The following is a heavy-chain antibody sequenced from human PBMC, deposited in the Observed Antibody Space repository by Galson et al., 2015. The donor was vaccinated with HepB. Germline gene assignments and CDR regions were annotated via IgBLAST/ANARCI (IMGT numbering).Heavy chain of an antibody. V-gene: IGHV3-9*01. CDR3: AKGWSGGHAFDI. Sequence: SLRLSCAASGFTFDDYAMHWVRQAPGKGLEWVSGISWNSGSIGYADSVKGRFTISRDNAKNSLYLQMNSLRAEDTALYYCAKGWSGGHAFDIWGQGTMVTVSS. J-gene: IGHJ3*02. D-gene: IGHD2-8*02. CDR1: GFTFDDYA. CDR2: ISWNSGSI.